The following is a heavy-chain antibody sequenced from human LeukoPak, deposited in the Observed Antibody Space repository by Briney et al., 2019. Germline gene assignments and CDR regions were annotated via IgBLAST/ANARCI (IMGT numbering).Heavy chain of an antibody. J-gene: IGHJ4*02. CDR1: GYTFTSYG. Sequence: GASVKVSCKASGYTFTSYGISWVRQAPGQGLEWMGWISAYNGNTNYAQKLQGRVTMTTDTSTSTAYMELRSLRSDDTAVYYCARDRGNSQYSGYGAHWGQGTLVTVSS. D-gene: IGHD5-12*01. V-gene: IGHV1-18*01. CDR2: ISAYNGNT. CDR3: ARDRGNSQYSGYGAH.